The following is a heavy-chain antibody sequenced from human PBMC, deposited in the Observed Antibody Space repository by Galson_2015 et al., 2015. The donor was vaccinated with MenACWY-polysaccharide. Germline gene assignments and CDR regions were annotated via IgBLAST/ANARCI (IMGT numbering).Heavy chain of an antibody. CDR1: GSRFSNSG. V-gene: IGHV3-33*01. D-gene: IGHD2-2*01. J-gene: IGHJ3*02. CDR3: AREGSRIVFHAFDI. CDR2: IQYDGSNK. Sequence: SLRLSCAASGSRFSNSGMHWVRQAPCKGLEWVAVIQYDGSNKVYADSVKGRFTISRDNSKNTVFLEMNTLGVEDTAVYYCAREGSRIVFHAFDIWGQGTMVTVSS.